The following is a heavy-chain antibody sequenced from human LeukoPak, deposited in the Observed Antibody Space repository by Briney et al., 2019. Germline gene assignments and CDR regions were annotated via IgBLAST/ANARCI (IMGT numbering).Heavy chain of an antibody. V-gene: IGHV4-34*01. J-gene: IGHJ4*02. D-gene: IGHD2-2*01. Sequence: PSETLSLTCAVYGVSFSGYYWSWIRQPPGKGLEWIGEINHSGSTNYNPSLKSRVTISVDTSKNQFSLKLSSVTAADTAVYYCARGYCSSTSCYVRRVPPPDYWGQGTLVTVSS. CDR3: ARGYCSSTSCYVRRVPPPDY. CDR1: GVSFSGYY. CDR2: INHSGST.